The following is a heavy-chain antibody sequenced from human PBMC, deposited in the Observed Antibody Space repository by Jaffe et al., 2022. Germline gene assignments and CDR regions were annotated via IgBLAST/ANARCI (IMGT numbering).Heavy chain of an antibody. CDR1: GFTFSSYG. Sequence: QVQLVESGGGVVQPGGSLRLSCAASGFTFSSYGMHWVRQAPGKGLEWVAFIRYDGSNKYYADSVKGRFTISRDNSKNTLYLQMNSLRAEDTAVYYCAKDTTFRGWYYFDYWGQGTLVTVSS. CDR2: IRYDGSNK. J-gene: IGHJ4*02. CDR3: AKDTTFRGWYYFDY. D-gene: IGHD6-19*01. V-gene: IGHV3-30*02.